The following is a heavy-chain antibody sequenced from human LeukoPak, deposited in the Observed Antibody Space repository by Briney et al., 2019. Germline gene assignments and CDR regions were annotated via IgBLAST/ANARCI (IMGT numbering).Heavy chain of an antibody. J-gene: IGHJ6*03. CDR3: ARLRGYRYYYYYMDV. Sequence: ASVKVSCKASGYTFTSYGISWVRQAPGQGLEWMGLISAYNGNTNYAQKLQGRVSMTTDTSTSTAYMELRSLRSDDTAVYYCARLRGYRYYYYYMDVWGKGTTVTVSS. CDR2: ISAYNGNT. D-gene: IGHD5-18*01. CDR1: GYTFTSYG. V-gene: IGHV1-18*01.